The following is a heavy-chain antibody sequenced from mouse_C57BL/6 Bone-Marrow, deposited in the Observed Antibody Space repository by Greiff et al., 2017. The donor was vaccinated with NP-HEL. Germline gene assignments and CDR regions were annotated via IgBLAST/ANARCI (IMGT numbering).Heavy chain of an antibody. CDR2: ISDGGSYT. Sequence: DVMLVESGGGLVKPGGSLKLSCAASGFTFSSYAMSWVRQTPEKRLEWVATISDGGSYTYYPDNVKGRFTISRDNAKNNLYLQMSHLKSEDTAMYYCARRDYGRSPFADWGQGTLVTVSA. V-gene: IGHV5-4*03. D-gene: IGHD1-1*01. CDR1: GFTFSSYA. J-gene: IGHJ3*01. CDR3: ARRDYGRSPFAD.